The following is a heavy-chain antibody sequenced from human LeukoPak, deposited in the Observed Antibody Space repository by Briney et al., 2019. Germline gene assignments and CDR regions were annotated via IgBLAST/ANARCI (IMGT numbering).Heavy chain of an antibody. CDR2: IYKSGST. V-gene: IGHV4-4*07. Sequence: SETLSLTCTVSGGSISGYFWSWIRQPAGKGLEWIGHIYKSGSTNYNPSLKSRVTMSLDTSNNQFSLKLSSVTAADTAVYYCARHPRRSGYRNNPLDYWGQGTLVTVSS. CDR1: GGSISGYF. CDR3: ARHPRRSGYRNNPLDY. J-gene: IGHJ4*02. D-gene: IGHD5-18*01.